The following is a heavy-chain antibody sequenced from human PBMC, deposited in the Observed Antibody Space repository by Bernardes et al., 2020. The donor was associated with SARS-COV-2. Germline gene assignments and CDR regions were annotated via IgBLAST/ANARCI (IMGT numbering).Heavy chain of an antibody. Sequence: GGSLRLSCAGSGFTFSNYGMHWVRQAPGKGLEWVATISYDGSQKKYADSVKGRFTISRDNSKNTLFLQMNSLRAEDTAVYYCARGEVSVYGDSLDYWGQGTLVTVSS. CDR2: ISYDGSQK. J-gene: IGHJ4*02. V-gene: IGHV3-30*03. D-gene: IGHD4-17*01. CDR3: ARGEVSVYGDSLDY. CDR1: GFTFSNYG.